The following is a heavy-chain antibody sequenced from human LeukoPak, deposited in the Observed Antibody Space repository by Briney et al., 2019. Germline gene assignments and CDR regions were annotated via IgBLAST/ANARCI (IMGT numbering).Heavy chain of an antibody. CDR1: GYTFTGFF. V-gene: IGHV1-2*02. CDR3: ARHFSGYSSGWSQIPFDP. D-gene: IGHD6-19*01. J-gene: IGHJ5*02. CDR2: INPKTGGT. Sequence: ASVKVSCKTSGYTFTGFFIHWVRLAPGQGLEWMGWINPKTGGTNYGQKFHGRVTMTRDTSVSTVYMELRRLRYDDTAVYYCARHFSGYSSGWSQIPFDPWGQGTLVTVSS.